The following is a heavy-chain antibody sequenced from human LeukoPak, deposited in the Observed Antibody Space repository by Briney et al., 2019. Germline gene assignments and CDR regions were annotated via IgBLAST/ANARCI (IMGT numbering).Heavy chain of an antibody. D-gene: IGHD6-19*01. Sequence: GGSLRLSCAASGFTFSSYAVGWVRQAPGGGVGWVSAISGSGGSTYYADSVKGRFTISRDNSKNTLYLQMNSLRAEDTAVYYCAKDMAGDYDYWGQGTLVTVSS. J-gene: IGHJ4*02. CDR2: ISGSGGST. V-gene: IGHV3-23*01. CDR3: AKDMAGDYDY. CDR1: GFTFSSYA.